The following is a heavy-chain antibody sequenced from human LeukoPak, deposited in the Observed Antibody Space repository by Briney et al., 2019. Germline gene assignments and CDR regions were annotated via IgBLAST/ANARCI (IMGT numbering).Heavy chain of an antibody. CDR3: ARESIAVAGAPFDY. V-gene: IGHV3-48*03. J-gene: IGHJ4*02. CDR2: ISSGSTV. D-gene: IGHD6-19*01. Sequence: GGSLRLSCAASGFTFSSYEMNWVRQAPGKGLEWVSYISSGSTVYDADSVKGRFTISRDNAKNSLYLQMNSLRAEDTAVYYCARESIAVAGAPFDYWAREPWSPSPQ. CDR1: GFTFSSYE.